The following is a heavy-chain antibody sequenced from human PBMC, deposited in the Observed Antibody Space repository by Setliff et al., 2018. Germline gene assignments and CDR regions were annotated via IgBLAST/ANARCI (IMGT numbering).Heavy chain of an antibody. D-gene: IGHD3-22*01. Sequence: GASVKVSCKTSGFGFTTFGFSWVRQAPGQGLEWLGSISPYSGNTNYPQWLQDRVTMTIDTSATTVYMELKSLRSDDTAVYFCARMTLWDNSAYYPDFWGRGTMVTVSS. V-gene: IGHV1-18*01. CDR2: ISPYSGNT. CDR1: GFGFTTFG. CDR3: ARMTLWDNSAYYPDF. J-gene: IGHJ4*02.